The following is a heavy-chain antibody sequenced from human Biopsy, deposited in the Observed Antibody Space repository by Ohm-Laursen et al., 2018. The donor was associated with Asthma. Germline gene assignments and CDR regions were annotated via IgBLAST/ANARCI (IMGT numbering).Heavy chain of an antibody. Sequence: GTLSLTCTVYGGYLTGHYWNWLRPPPGTGLEWIGEIDQSGYTNYNPSLKSRVTISADTSKNHFSLRLSFVTAADTAVYFCARGQGRGIQLWSLDPWGQGILVTVSS. D-gene: IGHD5-18*01. CDR2: IDQSGYT. J-gene: IGHJ5*02. CDR3: ARGQGRGIQLWSLDP. CDR1: GGYLTGHY. V-gene: IGHV4-34*01.